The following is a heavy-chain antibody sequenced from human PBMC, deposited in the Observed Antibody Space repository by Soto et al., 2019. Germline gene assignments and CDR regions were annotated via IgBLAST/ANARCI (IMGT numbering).Heavy chain of an antibody. V-gene: IGHV3-15*01. CDR3: TTDPEDTFFRTNWYDARYGMDV. D-gene: IGHD1-1*01. CDR2: IKSKTDGGTT. Sequence: GGSLRLSCAASGFPFSAFAMNWVRQAPGRGLEWVGRIKSKTDGGTTDYAAPVKGRFTISRDDSKNTLYLQMNSLKTEDTAVYYCTTDPEDTFFRTNWYDARYGMDVWGQGTTVTVSS. J-gene: IGHJ6*02. CDR1: GFPFSAFA.